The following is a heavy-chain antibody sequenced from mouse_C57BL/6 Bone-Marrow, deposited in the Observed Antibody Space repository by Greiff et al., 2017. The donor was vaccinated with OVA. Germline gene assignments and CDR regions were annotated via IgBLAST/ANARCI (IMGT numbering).Heavy chain of an antibody. CDR2: IWTGGGT. D-gene: IGHD2-5*01. Sequence: QVQLKESGPGLVAPSQSLSITCTVSGFSLTSYAISWVRQPPGKGLERLGVIWTGGGTNYNSALKSRLSISKDNSKSQVFLKMNSLQTDDTARYYCARKGTYYSNYDWYFDVWGTGTTVTVSS. CDR3: ARKGTYYSNYDWYFDV. CDR1: GFSLTSYA. J-gene: IGHJ1*03. V-gene: IGHV2-9-1*01.